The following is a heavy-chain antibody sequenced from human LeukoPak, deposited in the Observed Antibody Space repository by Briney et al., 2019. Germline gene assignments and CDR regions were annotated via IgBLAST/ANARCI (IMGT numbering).Heavy chain of an antibody. Sequence: PGGSLRLSCAASGFTFSSYSMNWVRQAPGKGLEWVSSISSSSSYIYYADSVKGRFTISRDNAKNSLYLQMNSLRAEDTAVYYCARGAVTGTSGLDYWGQGTLVTVSS. CDR2: ISSSSSYI. J-gene: IGHJ4*02. V-gene: IGHV3-21*01. D-gene: IGHD1-20*01. CDR3: ARGAVTGTSGLDY. CDR1: GFTFSSYS.